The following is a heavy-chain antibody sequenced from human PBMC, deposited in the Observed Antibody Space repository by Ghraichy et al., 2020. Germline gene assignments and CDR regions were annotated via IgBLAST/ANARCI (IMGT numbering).Heavy chain of an antibody. CDR3: ARVADIVVVPPAATFDP. D-gene: IGHD2-2*01. Sequence: SETLSLTCTVSGGSISSYYWSWIRQPPGKGLEWIGYIYYSGSTNYNPSLKSRVTISVDTSKNQFSLKLSSVTAADTAVYYCARVADIVVVPPAATFDPWGQGTLVTVSS. CDR2: IYYSGST. J-gene: IGHJ5*02. CDR1: GGSISSYY. V-gene: IGHV4-59*01.